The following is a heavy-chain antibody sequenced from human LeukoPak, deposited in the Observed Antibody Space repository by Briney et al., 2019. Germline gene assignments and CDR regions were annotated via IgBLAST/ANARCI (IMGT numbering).Heavy chain of an antibody. V-gene: IGHV3-66*02. CDR3: MRQGLGGAGR. CDR1: GFTVSSNH. CDR2: IFSGGDT. J-gene: IGHJ4*02. D-gene: IGHD6-19*01. Sequence: PGGSLRLSCAASGFTVSSNHMNWVRQAPGKGLEWVSVIFSGGDTSYADSVKGRFTISRDSSKNTLFPQMNSLTPEDTAVYYCMRQGLGGAGRWGQGTLVTVSS.